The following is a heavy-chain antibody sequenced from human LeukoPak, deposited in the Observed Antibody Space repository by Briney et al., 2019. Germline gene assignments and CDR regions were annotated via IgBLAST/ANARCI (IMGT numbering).Heavy chain of an antibody. J-gene: IGHJ6*03. V-gene: IGHV3-21*01. CDR1: GFTFSTYS. CDR2: ISSGSSSI. D-gene: IGHD3-16*02. CDR3: ARVLYSNSHNFFYYYMDV. Sequence: PGGSLRLSCAASGFTFSTYSMNWVRQAPGRGLERVSSISSGSSSIYYADSVEGRFTISRDNSKNSLYLQMNSLRAEDTAIYYCARVLYSNSHNFFYYYMDVWGKGTTVSVSS.